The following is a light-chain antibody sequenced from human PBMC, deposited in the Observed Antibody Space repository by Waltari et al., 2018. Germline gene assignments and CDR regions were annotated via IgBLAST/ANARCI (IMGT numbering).Light chain of an antibody. Sequence: SYELTQPPSVSLSPGQTAIVTCSGDKLGQKNVCWYQQKPGQAPTLVIDQNSKRPSGIPERFSGSNSGNTAALTISGTQAVDEADYYCQAWDTSFVVFGGGTKVTVL. V-gene: IGLV3-1*01. CDR2: QNS. CDR1: KLGQKN. J-gene: IGLJ2*01. CDR3: QAWDTSFVV.